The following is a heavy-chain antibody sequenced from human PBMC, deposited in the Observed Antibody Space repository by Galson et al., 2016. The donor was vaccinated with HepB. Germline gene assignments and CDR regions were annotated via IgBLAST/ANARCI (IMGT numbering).Heavy chain of an antibody. CDR2: INGFQGNT. Sequence: SVKVSCKASGYIFTSYHISWVRQAPGQGLEWMGWINGFQGNTIYAQRFQGRVTMSTDTSTTTAYLDLRSLRPDDTAGYYCVRHTGDDYFDYWGQGTLVTVSS. CDR3: VRHTGDDYFDY. CDR1: GYIFTSYH. D-gene: IGHD4-17*01. V-gene: IGHV1-18*01. J-gene: IGHJ4*02.